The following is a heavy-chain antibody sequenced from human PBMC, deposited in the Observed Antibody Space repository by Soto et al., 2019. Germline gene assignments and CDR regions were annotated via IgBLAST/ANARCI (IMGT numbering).Heavy chain of an antibody. CDR2: IDPSDSYT. CDR1: GYSFTSYW. CDR3: ESHGVDCSGWYSFYGFDA. D-gene: IGHD6-19*01. V-gene: IGHV5-10-1*01. J-gene: IGHJ5*02. Sequence: GESLKISCKGSGYSFTSYWISWVRQMPGKGLEWMGRIDPSDSYTNYSPSFQGHVTISADKSISTAYLQWSSLKASDTAMYYCESHGVDCSGWYSFYGFDAWGQGTMVTVSS.